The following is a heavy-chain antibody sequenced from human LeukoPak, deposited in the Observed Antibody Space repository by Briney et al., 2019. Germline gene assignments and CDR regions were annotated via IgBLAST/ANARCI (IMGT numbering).Heavy chain of an antibody. V-gene: IGHV5-51*01. CDR3: ARLFWDSSGYCSNFDY. CDR1: GYSFTRYW. J-gene: IGHJ4*02. D-gene: IGHD3-22*01. Sequence: RGESLKISCKGSGYSFTRYWIGWVRQMPGKGLEWMGILYPGDSDTRYSPSFQGQVTISDDKSIRTAYLQWSRLKASDTAMYYCARLFWDSSGYCSNFDYWGQGALVTVSS. CDR2: LYPGDSDT.